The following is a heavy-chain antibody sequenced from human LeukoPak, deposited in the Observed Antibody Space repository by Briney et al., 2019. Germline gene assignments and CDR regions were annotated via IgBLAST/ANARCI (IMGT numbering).Heavy chain of an antibody. V-gene: IGHV3-9*01. CDR1: GFTFDDYA. Sequence: GGSLRLSCAASGFTFDDYAMHWVRHAPGKGLEWVSGIGWNSGSIGYADSVKGRFTISRDNAKNSLYLQMNSLRAEDTAVYYCAREKGPLRFLEWLHGPPDYWGQGTLVTVSS. D-gene: IGHD3-3*01. CDR2: IGWNSGSI. J-gene: IGHJ4*02. CDR3: AREKGPLRFLEWLHGPPDY.